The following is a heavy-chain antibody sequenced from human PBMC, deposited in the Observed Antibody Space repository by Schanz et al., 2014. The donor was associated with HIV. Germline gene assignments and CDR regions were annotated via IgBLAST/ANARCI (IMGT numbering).Heavy chain of an antibody. V-gene: IGHV3-33*01. CDR1: GFTFSSFA. CDR3: ARGEAITYYYHYYGMDV. CDR2: IWYDGSNK. J-gene: IGHJ6*02. D-gene: IGHD1-20*01. Sequence: QVQLVESGGGVVQPGRSLRLSCAASGFTFSSFAMHWVRQAPGKGLGWVAVIWYDGSNKYYVDSVKGRFTISRDNSKKTLYLQMNSLRAEDTAVYYCARGEAITYYYHYYGMDVWGQGTTVTVSS.